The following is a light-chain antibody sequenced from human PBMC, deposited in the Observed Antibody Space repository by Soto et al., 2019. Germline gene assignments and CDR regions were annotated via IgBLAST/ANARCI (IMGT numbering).Light chain of an antibody. J-gene: IGKJ3*01. CDR1: HGISNW. Sequence: DIQMTQSPSSVSASAGDRVTLTCRASHGISNWLAWHQQKPGEAPKLLIYGASSLQSGVPSRFSGSGSGTDFSLTISSLQPEDFATYYCQQTNSFPLTFGPGTKVDL. CDR2: GAS. V-gene: IGKV1-12*01. CDR3: QQTNSFPLT.